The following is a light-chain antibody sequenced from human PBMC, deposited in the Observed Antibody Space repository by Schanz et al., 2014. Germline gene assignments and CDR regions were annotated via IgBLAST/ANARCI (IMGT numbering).Light chain of an antibody. Sequence: EIVMTQSPATLSVSPGERATLSCRASQSVSSNLAWYQQMPGQAPRLLIYGASTRATGVPARFSGSGSGTEFTLTISRLEPEDFAVYHCQQYGSSPLTFGGGTKVELK. CDR1: QSVSSN. J-gene: IGKJ4*02. V-gene: IGKV3-15*01. CDR3: QQYGSSPLT. CDR2: GAS.